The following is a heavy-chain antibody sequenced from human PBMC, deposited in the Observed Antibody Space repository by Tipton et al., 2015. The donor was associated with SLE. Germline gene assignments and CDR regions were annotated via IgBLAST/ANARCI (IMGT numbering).Heavy chain of an antibody. D-gene: IGHD6-19*01. V-gene: IGHV4-34*01. J-gene: IGHJ4*02. CDR1: GGSFSGYY. CDR3: ARRGGWTTFSDY. Sequence: TLSLTCAVYGGSFSGYYWSWIRQAPGKGLEWIGEINHSGTTKYNPSLKSRVTISEDMSKNQFSLKLSSVSAADTAVYYCARRGGWTTFSDYWGQGTLVTVSS. CDR2: INHSGTT.